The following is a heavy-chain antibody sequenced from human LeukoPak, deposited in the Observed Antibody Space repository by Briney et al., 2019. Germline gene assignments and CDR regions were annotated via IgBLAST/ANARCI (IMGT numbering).Heavy chain of an antibody. CDR3: AKDGFDYYDSSGYSYFHY. CDR1: GFTFSNHP. J-gene: IGHJ4*02. Sequence: GGSLRLSCAASGFTFSNHPMSWVRQAPGKGLQWVSGISAGGGSTYYADSVKGRFTISRDNSKNTLYLQMNSLRAEDTAVYCCAKDGFDYYDSSGYSYFHYWGQGTLVTVSS. CDR2: ISAGGGST. V-gene: IGHV3-23*01. D-gene: IGHD3-22*01.